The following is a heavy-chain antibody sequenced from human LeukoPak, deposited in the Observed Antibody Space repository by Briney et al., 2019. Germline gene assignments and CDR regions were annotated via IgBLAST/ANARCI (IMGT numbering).Heavy chain of an antibody. V-gene: IGHV3-33*01. CDR1: GFTFSSYG. CDR2: IWYDGSNQ. Sequence: GGSLRLSCAASGFTFSSYGMHWVRQAPGKGLECVAIIWYDGSNQYYADCVKGRFTISRDNSQNTLYLQMNSLRAEDTAVYYCATARGAYYFDGSGFSTNDAFDIWGQGTRVTVFS. CDR3: ATARGAYYFDGSGFSTNDAFDI. J-gene: IGHJ3*02. D-gene: IGHD3-22*01.